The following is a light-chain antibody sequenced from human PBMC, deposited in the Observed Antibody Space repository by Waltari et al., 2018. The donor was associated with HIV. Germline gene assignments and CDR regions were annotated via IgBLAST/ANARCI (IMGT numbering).Light chain of an antibody. Sequence: DIQMTQSPSSLSVFVGDRVTITCRASQSISSHLNWYQQKPGKAPELLIYAAASLQSGVPSRFSGSGSGTDFTLTISSLQPEDFATYYCQQSYSTPITFGQGTRLEIK. CDR2: AAA. CDR1: QSISSH. V-gene: IGKV1-39*01. J-gene: IGKJ5*01. CDR3: QQSYSTPIT.